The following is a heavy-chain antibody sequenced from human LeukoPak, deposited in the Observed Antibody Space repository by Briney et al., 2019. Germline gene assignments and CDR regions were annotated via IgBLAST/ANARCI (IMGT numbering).Heavy chain of an antibody. CDR2: FDPEDGET. D-gene: IGHD3-10*01. V-gene: IGHV1-24*01. CDR1: GYTLTELS. Sequence: ASVKVSCKVSGYTLTELSMHWVRQAPGKGLEWMGGFDPEDGETIYAQKFQGRVTMTEDTSTDTAYTELGSLRSEDTAVYYCATTSMVRGVYYYYYYGMDVWGKGTTVTVSS. CDR3: ATTSMVRGVYYYYYYGMDV. J-gene: IGHJ6*04.